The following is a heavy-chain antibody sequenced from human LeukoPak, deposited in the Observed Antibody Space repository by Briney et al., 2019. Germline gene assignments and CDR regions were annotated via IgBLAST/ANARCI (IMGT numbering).Heavy chain of an antibody. Sequence: ASVEVSYQASGYTFTSYDINWVRQATGHGLEWMGWMNPNSGKTGYAQKFQRRDTMTRNTSISTAYMELSSLRSEDTAVYYCARKAPLHDYSIYFYYYYYMDVWGKGTTVTVSS. D-gene: IGHD4-11*01. CDR1: GYTFTSYD. CDR2: MNPNSGKT. CDR3: ARKAPLHDYSIYFYYYYYMDV. J-gene: IGHJ6*03. V-gene: IGHV1-8*01.